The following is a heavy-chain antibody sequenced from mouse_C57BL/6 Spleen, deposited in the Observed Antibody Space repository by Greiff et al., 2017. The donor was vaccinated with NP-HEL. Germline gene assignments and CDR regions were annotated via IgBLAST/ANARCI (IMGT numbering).Heavy chain of an antibody. CDR1: GYTFTTYP. J-gene: IGHJ3*01. V-gene: IGHV1-47*01. Sequence: VQLQQSGAELVKPGASVKMSCKASGYTFTTYPIEWMKQNHGKSLEWIGNFHPYNDDTKYNEKFKDKATLTVEKSSSTVYLELSRLTSYDSAVYYCARRYGSSLAWFAYWGQGTLVTVSA. CDR3: ARRYGSSLAWFAY. CDR2: FHPYNDDT. D-gene: IGHD1-1*01.